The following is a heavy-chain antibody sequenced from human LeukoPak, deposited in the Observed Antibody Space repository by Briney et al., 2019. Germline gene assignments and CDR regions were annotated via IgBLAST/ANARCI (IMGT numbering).Heavy chain of an antibody. CDR2: IYYSGST. CDR1: GGSISSSSYY. V-gene: IGHV4-39*07. CDR3: ARHISEWLRSYYFDY. Sequence: PSETLSLTCTVSGGSISSSSYYWGWIRQPPGTGLEWIGSIYYSGSTYYNPSLKSRVTISVDTSKNQFSLKLSSVTAADTAVYYCARHISEWLRSYYFDYWGQGTLVTVSS. D-gene: IGHD5-12*01. J-gene: IGHJ4*02.